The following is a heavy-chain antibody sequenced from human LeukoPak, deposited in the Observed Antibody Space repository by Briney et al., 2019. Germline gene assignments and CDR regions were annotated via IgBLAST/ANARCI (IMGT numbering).Heavy chain of an antibody. J-gene: IGHJ4*02. CDR2: IKQDGSEK. V-gene: IGHV3-7*03. Sequence: GGSLRLSCAASGFTFSSYWMSWVRQAPGKGLEWVANIKQDGSEKYYVDSVKGRFTISRDNAKNSLYLQMNSLRAEDTAVYYCAKDRVQTLGEYYDSSGYSWGQGTLVTVSS. CDR1: GFTFSSYW. D-gene: IGHD3-22*01. CDR3: AKDRVQTLGEYYDSSGYS.